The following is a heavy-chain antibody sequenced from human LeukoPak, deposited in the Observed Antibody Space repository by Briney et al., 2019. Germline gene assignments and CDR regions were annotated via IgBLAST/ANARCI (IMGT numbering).Heavy chain of an antibody. D-gene: IGHD6-13*01. CDR2: IYYSGST. V-gene: IGHV4-39*07. CDR3: ARGGIAAAGIIGY. Sequence: WVRQPPGKGLEWIGSIYYSGSTYYNPSLKSRVTISVDTSKNQFSLKLSSVTAADTAVYYCARGGIAAAGIIGYWGQGTLVTVSS. J-gene: IGHJ4*02.